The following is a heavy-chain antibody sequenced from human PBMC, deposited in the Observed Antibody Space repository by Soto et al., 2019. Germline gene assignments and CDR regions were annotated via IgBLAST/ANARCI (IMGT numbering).Heavy chain of an antibody. J-gene: IGHJ4*02. V-gene: IGHV4-39*01. D-gene: IGHD3-10*01. Sequence: QLQLQESGPGLVKPSETLSLTCTVSGGSISSSSYYWGWIRQPPGKGLEWIGSIYYSVSTYYNPSLKSRVTTAVDTSKNQFSLNLSLVTAADTAVYYCAMHYCSGSYYNDWGQGTLVTVSS. CDR1: GGSISSSSYY. CDR3: AMHYCSGSYYND. CDR2: IYYSVST.